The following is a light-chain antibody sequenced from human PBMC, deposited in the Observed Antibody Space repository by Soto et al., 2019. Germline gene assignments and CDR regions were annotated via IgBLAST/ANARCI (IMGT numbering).Light chain of an antibody. CDR2: SNN. CDR3: VAWDDSLNGYYV. V-gene: IGLV1-44*01. CDR1: SSNIGSNT. Sequence: QSVLTQPPSASGTPGQRVSISCSGSSSNIGSNTVNWYQQLPGTAPKLVIYSNNQRPSGVPDRFSGSKSGTSASLAISGLQSEDEADYYCVAWDDSLNGYYVFGTGTKVTVL. J-gene: IGLJ1*01.